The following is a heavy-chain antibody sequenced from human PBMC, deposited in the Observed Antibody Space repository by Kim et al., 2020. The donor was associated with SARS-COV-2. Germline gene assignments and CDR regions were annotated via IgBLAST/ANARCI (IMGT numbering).Heavy chain of an antibody. Sequence: GGSLRLSCAASGFTFSSYSMNWVRQAPGKGLEWVSSISSSSSYIYYADSVKGRFTISRDNAKNSLYLQMNSLRAEDTAVYYCARPRGFGELWVDYWGQGTLVTVSS. V-gene: IGHV3-21*01. J-gene: IGHJ4*02. D-gene: IGHD3-10*01. CDR3: ARPRGFGELWVDY. CDR1: GFTFSSYS. CDR2: ISSSSSYI.